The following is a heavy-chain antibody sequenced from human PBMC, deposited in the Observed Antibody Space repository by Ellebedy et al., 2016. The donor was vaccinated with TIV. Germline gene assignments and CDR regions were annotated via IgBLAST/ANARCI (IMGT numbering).Heavy chain of an antibody. Sequence: GESLKISCKGSGYSFTTYWISWVRQMPGKGLEWMGRIDPSDSYTNYSPSFQGHVTISADKSIRTAYLQWSSLKASDTAMYYCARHMNTAMTNDYWGQGTLVTVSS. CDR2: IDPSDSYT. J-gene: IGHJ4*02. V-gene: IGHV5-10-1*01. D-gene: IGHD5-18*01. CDR1: GYSFTTYW. CDR3: ARHMNTAMTNDY.